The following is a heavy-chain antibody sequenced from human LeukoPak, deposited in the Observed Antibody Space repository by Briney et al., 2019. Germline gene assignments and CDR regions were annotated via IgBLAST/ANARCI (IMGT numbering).Heavy chain of an antibody. D-gene: IGHD2-21*02. V-gene: IGHV4-59*08. CDR2: IYYSGST. Sequence: SETLSLTCTVSGGPISSYYWSWIRQPPGKGLEWIGYIYYSGSTNYNPSLQSRVTISVDTSKNQFSLKLSSVTAADTAVYYCARTRGDFTNAFDIWGQGTMVTVSS. CDR3: ARTRGDFTNAFDI. J-gene: IGHJ3*02. CDR1: GGPISSYY.